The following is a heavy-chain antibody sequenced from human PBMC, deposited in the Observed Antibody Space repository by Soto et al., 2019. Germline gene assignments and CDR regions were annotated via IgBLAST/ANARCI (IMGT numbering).Heavy chain of an antibody. J-gene: IGHJ4*02. V-gene: IGHV1-3*01. CDR3: AGGHLGYCSSTSCPLRALYY. D-gene: IGHD2-2*01. CDR2: INAGNGNT. CDR1: GYTFTSYA. Sequence: ASVKVSCKASGYTFTSYAMHWVRQAPGQRLEWMGWINAGNGNTKYSQKFQGRVTITRETSASTAYMELSSLRSEDTVVYYCAGGHLGYCSSTSCPLRALYYWGQGTLVTVSS.